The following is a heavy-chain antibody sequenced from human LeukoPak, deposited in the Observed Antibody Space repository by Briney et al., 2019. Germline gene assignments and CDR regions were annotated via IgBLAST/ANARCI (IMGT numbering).Heavy chain of an antibody. CDR3: TTCYYDSSGYYSDAFDI. V-gene: IGHV1-8*01. Sequence: ASVKVSCKASGYTFTSYDINWVRQATGQGLEWMGWMNPNSGNTGYAQKFQGRVTMTRNTSISTAYMELSSLRSEDTAVYYCTTCYYDSSGYYSDAFDIWGQGTMVTVSS. J-gene: IGHJ3*02. CDR1: GYTFTSYD. CDR2: MNPNSGNT. D-gene: IGHD3-22*01.